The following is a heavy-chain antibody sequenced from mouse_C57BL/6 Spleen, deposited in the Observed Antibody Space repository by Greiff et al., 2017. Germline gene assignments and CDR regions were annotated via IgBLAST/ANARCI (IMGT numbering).Heavy chain of an antibody. J-gene: IGHJ2*01. Sequence: EVKLVESGGGLVKPGGSLKLSCAASGFTFSDYGMHWVRQAPEKGLEWVAYISSGSSTIYYADTVKGRFTISRDNAKNTLFLQMTSLRSEDTAMYYCARPYYYGSSYGFDYWGQGTTLTVSS. D-gene: IGHD1-1*01. CDR3: ARPYYYGSSYGFDY. V-gene: IGHV5-17*01. CDR2: ISSGSSTI. CDR1: GFTFSDYG.